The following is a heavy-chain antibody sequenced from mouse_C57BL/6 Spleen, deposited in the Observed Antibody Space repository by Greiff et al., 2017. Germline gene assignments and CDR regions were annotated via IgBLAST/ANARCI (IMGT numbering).Heavy chain of an antibody. CDR3: ARVGGNYDAMDD. D-gene: IGHD2-1*01. J-gene: IGHJ4*01. CDR2: INYDGSST. V-gene: IGHV5-16*01. CDR1: GFTFSDYY. Sequence: EVMLVESEGGLVQPGSSMKLSCTASGFTFSDYYLAWVRQVPEKGLEWVANINYDGSSTYYLDSLKSRFIISRDNAKNILYLQMSSLKSEDTATYYCARVGGNYDAMDDWGQGTSVTVSS.